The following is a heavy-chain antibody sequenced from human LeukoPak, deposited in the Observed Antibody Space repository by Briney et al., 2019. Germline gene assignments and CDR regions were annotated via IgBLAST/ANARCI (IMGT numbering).Heavy chain of an antibody. J-gene: IGHJ4*02. CDR3: ARDLKISSSWYGIDY. Sequence: SETLSLTCTVSGGSISSYYWGWIRQPPGKGLEWIGYIYYSGSTNYNPSLKSRVTISVDTSKNQFSLKLSSVTAADTAVYYCARDLKISSSWYGIDYWGQGTLVTVSS. CDR2: IYYSGST. V-gene: IGHV4-59*01. D-gene: IGHD6-13*01. CDR1: GGSISSYY.